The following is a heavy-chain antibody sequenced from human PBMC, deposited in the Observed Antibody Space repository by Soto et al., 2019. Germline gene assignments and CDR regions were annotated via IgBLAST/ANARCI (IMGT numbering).Heavy chain of an antibody. CDR3: ARDQSSYCTNGVCHYYYYYGMDV. Sequence: ASVKVSCKASGGTFSSYAISWVRQAPGQGLEWMGGIIPIFGTANYAQKFQGRVTITADESTSTAYMELSSLRSEDTAVYYCARDQSSYCTNGVCHYYYYYGMDVWGQGTTVTVSS. J-gene: IGHJ6*02. CDR2: IIPIFGTA. CDR1: GGTFSSYA. V-gene: IGHV1-69*13. D-gene: IGHD2-8*01.